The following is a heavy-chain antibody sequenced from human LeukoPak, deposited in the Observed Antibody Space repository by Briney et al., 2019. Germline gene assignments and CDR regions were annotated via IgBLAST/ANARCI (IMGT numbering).Heavy chain of an antibody. Sequence: SETLSLTCTVSGGSISRCYWSWIRQPPGEGLEWIGYIYYTGTTNYNPSLKNRVTMSVDTSKNQSSLKLSSVTTADTAVYYCARTGIWSGYYTFDYWGQGSLVTVSS. D-gene: IGHD3-3*01. CDR1: GGSISRCY. CDR2: IYYTGTT. CDR3: ARTGIWSGYYTFDY. J-gene: IGHJ4*02. V-gene: IGHV4-59*01.